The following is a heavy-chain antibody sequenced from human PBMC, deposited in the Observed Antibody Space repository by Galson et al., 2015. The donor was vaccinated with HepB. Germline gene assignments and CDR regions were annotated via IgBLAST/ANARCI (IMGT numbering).Heavy chain of an antibody. CDR1: GFTFRNYG. D-gene: IGHD6-19*01. CDR3: AKERLDPLHDAFDI. V-gene: IGHV3-23*01. CDR2: ISASGGST. Sequence: SLRLSCAASGFTFRNYGLSWVRQAPGKGLEGVSDISASGGSTYYADSVKGRFTISRDNSKNTLYLQMNSLRAEDTAVYYCAKERLDPLHDAFDIWGQGTMVTVSS. J-gene: IGHJ3*02.